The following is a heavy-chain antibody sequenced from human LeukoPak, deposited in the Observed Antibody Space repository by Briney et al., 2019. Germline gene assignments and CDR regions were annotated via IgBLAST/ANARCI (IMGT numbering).Heavy chain of an antibody. V-gene: IGHV3-30*02. CDR1: GLTFSYYG. Sequence: GGSLRISCAASGLTFSYYGMHWVRQAPGKGLEWVAFVRFDGNDKFYADSVKGRFTISRDTSKNTLYLQMTSLTPEDTAVYYCAKDLMRDRWFGESWGQGTLVTVSS. J-gene: IGHJ5*02. CDR2: VRFDGNDK. D-gene: IGHD3-10*01. CDR3: AKDLMRDRWFGES.